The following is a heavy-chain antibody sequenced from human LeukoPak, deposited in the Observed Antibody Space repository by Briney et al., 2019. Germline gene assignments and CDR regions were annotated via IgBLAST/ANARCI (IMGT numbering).Heavy chain of an antibody. CDR1: GFTFSSYG. Sequence: GGSLGLSCAASGFTFSSYGMHWVRQAPGKGLELVAVISYDGSNKYYADSVKGRFTISRDNSKNTLYLQMNSLRAEDTAVYYCAKSVRSGVDYWGQGTLVTVSS. J-gene: IGHJ4*02. V-gene: IGHV3-30*18. CDR3: AKSVRSGVDY. D-gene: IGHD6-25*01. CDR2: ISYDGSNK.